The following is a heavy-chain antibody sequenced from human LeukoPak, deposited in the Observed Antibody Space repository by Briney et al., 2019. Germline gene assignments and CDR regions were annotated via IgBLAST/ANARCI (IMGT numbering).Heavy chain of an antibody. V-gene: IGHV1-8*03. D-gene: IGHD1-14*01. Sequence: PWASVKVSCKASGYSFTNYDINWVRQATGQGLEWMGWMNPKSGDTGYSQKFRGRVFITRDTSINTAYMELSSLGSDDTAVYYCARSSGRSPNRDYMDVWGKGTTVTISS. CDR3: ARSSGRSPNRDYMDV. CDR2: MNPKSGDT. J-gene: IGHJ6*03. CDR1: GYSFTNYD.